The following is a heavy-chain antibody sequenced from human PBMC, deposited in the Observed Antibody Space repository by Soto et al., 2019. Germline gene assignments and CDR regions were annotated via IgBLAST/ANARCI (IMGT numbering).Heavy chain of an antibody. D-gene: IGHD2-2*02. Sequence: GSLRLSCAASGFTVSSNYMSWVRQAPGKGLEWVSVIYSGGSTYSADSVKGRFTISRDNSKNTLYLQMNSLRAEDTAVYYCATRFYTSGVLFDYWGQGTPVTVSS. CDR1: GFTVSSNY. CDR3: ATRFYTSGVLFDY. J-gene: IGHJ4*02. CDR2: IYSGGST. V-gene: IGHV3-53*01.